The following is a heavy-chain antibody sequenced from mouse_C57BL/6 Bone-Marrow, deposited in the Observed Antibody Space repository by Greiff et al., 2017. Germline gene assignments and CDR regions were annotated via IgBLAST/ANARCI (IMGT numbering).Heavy chain of an antibody. D-gene: IGHD1-1*01. CDR2: ISPGNSDT. Sequence: VQLKQSGTVLARPGASVKMSCKTSGYTFTSYWMHWVKQRPGQGLEWIGAISPGNSDTSYNQKFKGKAKLTAVTSSSTAYMELSSLTNEDSAVYYCTRSGYYGYYAMDYWGEGTSVTVSS. J-gene: IGHJ4*01. CDR3: TRSGYYGYYAMDY. CDR1: GYTFTSYW. V-gene: IGHV1-5*01.